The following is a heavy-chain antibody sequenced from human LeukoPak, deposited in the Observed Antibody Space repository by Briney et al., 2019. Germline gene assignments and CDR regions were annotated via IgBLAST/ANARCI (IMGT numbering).Heavy chain of an antibody. D-gene: IGHD2-15*01. CDR2: ISSNGGST. Sequence: GGSLRLSCSASGFTFSSYAMHWVRQAPGKGLEYVSAISSNGGSTYYADSVKGRFTISRDNSKNTLYLQMSSLRAEDTAVYYCARSVGYCSGGSCPNWFDPWGQGTLVTVSS. CDR1: GFTFSSYA. V-gene: IGHV3-64D*06. CDR3: ARSVGYCSGGSCPNWFDP. J-gene: IGHJ5*02.